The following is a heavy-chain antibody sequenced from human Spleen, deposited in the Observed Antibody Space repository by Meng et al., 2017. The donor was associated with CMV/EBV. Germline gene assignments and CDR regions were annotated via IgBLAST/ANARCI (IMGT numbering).Heavy chain of an antibody. J-gene: IGHJ4*02. Sequence: SETLSLTCTVSGYSISSGFYWGWIRQPPGKGLEWIASTYHDGATYYNPSLKSRVTMSVDTSKNQFSLKLRSVTTADTSVYYCARRLRSFLWDYLGQGTLVTVSS. CDR1: GYSISSGFY. D-gene: IGHD3-3*02. V-gene: IGHV4-38-2*02. CDR2: TYHDGAT. CDR3: ARRLRSFLWDY.